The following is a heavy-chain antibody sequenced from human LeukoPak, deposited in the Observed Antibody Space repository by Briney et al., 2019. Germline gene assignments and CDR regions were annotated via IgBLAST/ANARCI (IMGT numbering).Heavy chain of an antibody. CDR2: IYYSGST. D-gene: IGHD5-24*01. J-gene: IGHJ4*02. V-gene: IGHV4-59*01. Sequence: SETLSLTCTVSGGSISSYYWSWIRQPPGKGLEWIGYIYYSGSTNYNPSLKSRVTISVDTSKNQFSLKLSSVTAADTAVYYCARGRDGYNYLLDYWGQGTLVTVSS. CDR3: ARGRDGYNYLLDY. CDR1: GGSISSYY.